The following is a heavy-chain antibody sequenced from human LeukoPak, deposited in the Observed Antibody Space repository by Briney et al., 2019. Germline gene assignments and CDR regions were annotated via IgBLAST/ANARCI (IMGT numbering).Heavy chain of an antibody. CDR2: IYYSGST. D-gene: IGHD1-26*01. V-gene: IGHV4-30-4*01. Sequence: PSETLSLTCAVYGGSFSDYYWSWIRQPPGKGLEWIGYIYYSGSTYYNPSLKSRVTISVDTSKNQFSLKLSSVTAADTAVYYCARGVGATTYYWGQGTLVTVSS. CDR1: GGSFSDYY. J-gene: IGHJ4*02. CDR3: ARGVGATTYY.